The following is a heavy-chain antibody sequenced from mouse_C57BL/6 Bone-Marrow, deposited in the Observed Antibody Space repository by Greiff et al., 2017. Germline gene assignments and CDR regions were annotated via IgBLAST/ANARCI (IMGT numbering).Heavy chain of an antibody. J-gene: IGHJ2*01. CDR1: GYTFTSYG. D-gene: IGHD1-1*01. Sequence: QVQLQQSGAELARPGASVKLSCKASGYTFTSYGISWVKQRPGQGLEWIGDIYPRSGNTYYNEKFKGKATLTAAKSSSTAYMELRSLTSEDSAVYFCARGIYYYGSSPYVDYWGQGTTLTVSS. V-gene: IGHV1-81*01. CDR2: IYPRSGNT. CDR3: ARGIYYYGSSPYVDY.